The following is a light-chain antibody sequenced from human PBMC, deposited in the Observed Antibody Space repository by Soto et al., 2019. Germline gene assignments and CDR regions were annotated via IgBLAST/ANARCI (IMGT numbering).Light chain of an antibody. Sequence: EIVLTQSPGTLSFSPGERATLSCRTSESVSSLYLAWYQQKPGQAPRLLIFGASRRAAGIPDRFSGSGSGTHFTLTISGLEPEDFAVYYCQQYGTSPRTFGQGTKVEIK. CDR3: QQYGTSPRT. CDR2: GAS. J-gene: IGKJ1*01. CDR1: ESVSSLY. V-gene: IGKV3-20*01.